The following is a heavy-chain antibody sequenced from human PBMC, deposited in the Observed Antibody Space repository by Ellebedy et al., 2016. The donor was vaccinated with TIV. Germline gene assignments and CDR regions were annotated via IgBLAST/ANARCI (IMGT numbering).Heavy chain of an antibody. D-gene: IGHD3-3*01. V-gene: IGHV1-24*01. J-gene: IGHJ4*02. Sequence: ASVKVSXKVSGYTLTELSMHWVRQAPGKGLEWMGGFDPEDGETIYAQKFQGRVTMTEDTSTDTAYMELSSLRSEDTAVYYCASATGRARTIFGVVINWYYFDYWGQGTLVTVSS. CDR2: FDPEDGET. CDR3: ASATGRARTIFGVVINWYYFDY. CDR1: GYTLTELS.